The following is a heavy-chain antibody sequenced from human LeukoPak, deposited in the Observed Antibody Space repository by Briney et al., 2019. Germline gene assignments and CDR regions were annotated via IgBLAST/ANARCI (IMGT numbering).Heavy chain of an antibody. CDR1: GGTFSSYA. D-gene: IGHD2-15*01. Sequence: SVKVSCKASGGTFSSYAISWVRQAPGQGLEWMGGIIPIFGTANYAQKFQGRVTITADESTSTAYMELSSLRSEDTAVYYCARDRGYCSGGSCYSFDYWGQGTLVTVSP. CDR3: ARDRGYCSGGSCYSFDY. J-gene: IGHJ4*02. V-gene: IGHV1-69*13. CDR2: IIPIFGTA.